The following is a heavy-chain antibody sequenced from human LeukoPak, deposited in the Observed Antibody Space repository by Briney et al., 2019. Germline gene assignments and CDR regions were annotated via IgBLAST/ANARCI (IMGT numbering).Heavy chain of an antibody. J-gene: IGHJ4*02. CDR3: ARGVYCSSASCYWD. CDR2: MHYSGST. V-gene: IGHV4-39*01. D-gene: IGHD2-2*01. Sequence: SETLSLTCTVSGVSVSNSNFYWGWIRRPPEKGPEFIGSMHYSGSTYYNPSLKSRVAVFVDTSKNQFSLNLRFVTDADTAVYYCARGVYCSSASCYWDWGQGTLVTVSS. CDR1: GVSVSNSNFY.